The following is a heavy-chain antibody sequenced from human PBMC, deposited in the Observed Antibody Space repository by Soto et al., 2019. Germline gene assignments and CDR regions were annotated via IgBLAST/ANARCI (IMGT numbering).Heavy chain of an antibody. V-gene: IGHV3-7*03. D-gene: IGHD5-12*01. J-gene: IGHJ6*02. Sequence: LRLSCVGSGFTFSSYWMGWVRQTPGKGLGWVATIKADGTEKYYVDSVKGRFTFSRDNAKTSVYLEMNSLRAEDTAVYYCVTAVRGYNANGDLWGQGTTVTVSS. CDR2: IKADGTEK. CDR3: VTAVRGYNANGDL. CDR1: GFTFSSYW.